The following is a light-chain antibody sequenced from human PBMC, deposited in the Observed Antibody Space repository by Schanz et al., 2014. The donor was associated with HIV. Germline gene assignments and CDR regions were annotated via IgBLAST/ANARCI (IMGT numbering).Light chain of an antibody. CDR3: SSYASSTTVL. CDR2: DVT. Sequence: QSVLTQPASVSGSPGQSVTISCSGSSNDVGTYDFVSWYQQHPGKAPILIIYDVTNRPSGISDRFSGSKSGNTASLTISGLQAEDEADYYCSSYASSTTVLFGGGTKVTVL. V-gene: IGLV2-14*03. CDR1: SNDVGTYDF. J-gene: IGLJ2*01.